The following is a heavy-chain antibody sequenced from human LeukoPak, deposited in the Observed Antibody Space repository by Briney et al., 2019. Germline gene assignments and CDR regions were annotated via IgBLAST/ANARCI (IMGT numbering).Heavy chain of an antibody. Sequence: ASVKVSCKASGYTFTGYYMHWVRQAPGQGLEWMGWINPNSGGTNYAQKFQGWVTMTRDTSISTAYMELSRLRSDDTVVYYCARGGYSYGFGSHRFDPWGQGILVTVSS. CDR2: INPNSGGT. D-gene: IGHD5-18*01. J-gene: IGHJ5*02. CDR1: GYTFTGYY. V-gene: IGHV1-2*04. CDR3: ARGGYSYGFGSHRFDP.